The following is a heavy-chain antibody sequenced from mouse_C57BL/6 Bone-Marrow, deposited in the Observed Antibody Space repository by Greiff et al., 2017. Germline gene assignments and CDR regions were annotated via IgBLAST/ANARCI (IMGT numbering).Heavy chain of an antibody. CDR1: GYTFTSYW. Sequence: QVQLQQPGAELVKPGASVKLSCKASGYTFTSYWMHWVKQRPGQGLEWIGMIHPNSGSTNYNEKFKSKATLTVDKSSNTAYMQLSSLTSEDSAVYYCARWPHCYGSSYYSMDYWGQGTSVTVSS. CDR2: IHPNSGST. D-gene: IGHD1-1*01. CDR3: ARWPHCYGSSYYSMDY. V-gene: IGHV1-64*01. J-gene: IGHJ4*01.